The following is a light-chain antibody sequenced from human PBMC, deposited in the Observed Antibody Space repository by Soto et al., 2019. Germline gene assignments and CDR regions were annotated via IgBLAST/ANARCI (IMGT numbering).Light chain of an antibody. CDR1: QTISND. CDR2: GAS. J-gene: IGKJ4*01. Sequence: EVVMTQSPATVSVSPGEGVTLSCRASQTISNDLAWYQQKPGQPPRLLIYGASTRATGVPARFSGGGSGTEFTLTLSSLQSEDFAFYYCQQNNKWPPVTFGGGTKVEIK. CDR3: QQNNKWPPVT. V-gene: IGKV3-15*01.